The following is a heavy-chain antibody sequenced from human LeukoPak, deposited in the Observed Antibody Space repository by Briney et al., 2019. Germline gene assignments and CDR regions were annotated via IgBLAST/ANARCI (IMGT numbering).Heavy chain of an antibody. CDR2: IYYSGST. Sequence: SETLSLTCTVSGGSISSGDYYWSWIRQPPGKGLESIGYIYYSGSTYYNPSLKSRVTISVDTSKNQFSLKLSSVTAADTAVYYCARDPYFWSGSGSERWGQGTLVTVSS. J-gene: IGHJ4*02. D-gene: IGHD3-3*01. V-gene: IGHV4-30-4*08. CDR3: ARDPYFWSGSGSER. CDR1: GGSISSGDYY.